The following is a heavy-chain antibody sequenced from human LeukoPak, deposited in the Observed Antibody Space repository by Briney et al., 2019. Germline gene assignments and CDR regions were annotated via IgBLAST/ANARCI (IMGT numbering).Heavy chain of an antibody. Sequence: PSETLSLTCAVYGGSFSGYYWGWIRQPPGKGLEWIGEINHSGSTNYNPSLKSRVTISVDTSKNQFSLKLSSVTAADTAVYYCARVRKFVLRKWDPTYYYYYMDVWGKGTTVTVSS. V-gene: IGHV4-34*01. CDR2: INHSGST. CDR1: GGSFSGYY. D-gene: IGHD2-8*01. CDR3: ARVRKFVLRKWDPTYYYYYMDV. J-gene: IGHJ6*03.